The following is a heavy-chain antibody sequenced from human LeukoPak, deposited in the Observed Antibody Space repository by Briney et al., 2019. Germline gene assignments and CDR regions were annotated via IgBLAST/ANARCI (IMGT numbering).Heavy chain of an antibody. D-gene: IGHD2-2*01. J-gene: IGHJ6*03. Sequence: GGSLRLSCAASGFTFSSYELNWVRQAPGKGLEWVSYISDTGSTIYYADSVEGRFTISRDNAKKSVFLQMNSLRAEDTAVYFCARDQPLTVASWGYFYYYMGVWSKGTTVTVSS. V-gene: IGHV3-48*03. CDR2: ISDTGSTI. CDR3: ARDQPLTVASWGYFYYYMGV. CDR1: GFTFSSYE.